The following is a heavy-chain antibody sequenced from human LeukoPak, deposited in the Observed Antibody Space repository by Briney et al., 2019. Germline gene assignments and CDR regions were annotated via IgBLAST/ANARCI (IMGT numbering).Heavy chain of an antibody. V-gene: IGHV4-39*07. CDR2: IHYTGST. CDR3: ARDFHARLDP. CDR1: GGSISSSSYY. J-gene: IGHJ5*02. Sequence: SESLSLTCTVSGGSISSSSYYWGWIRQPPGKGLEWIGSIHYTGSTYYNPSLKSRVTISVDTSKNQFSLKLSFVTAADTAVYYCARDFHARLDPWGQGTLVTVSS.